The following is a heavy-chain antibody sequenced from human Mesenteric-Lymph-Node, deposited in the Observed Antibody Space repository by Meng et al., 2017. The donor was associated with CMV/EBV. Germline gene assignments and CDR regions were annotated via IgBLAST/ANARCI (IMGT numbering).Heavy chain of an antibody. V-gene: IGHV3-21*04. J-gene: IGHJ4*02. D-gene: IGHD3-22*01. CDR2: ISSSSSYI. CDR1: GFTFSSYS. CDR3: AKGEYYYDYSGSYYSYFFDY. Sequence: GGSLRLSCAASGFTFSSYSVNWVRQAPGKGLAWVSSISSSSSYIYYADSVKGRFTISRDNAKNTLYLQLNSLRAEDSAVYYCAKGEYYYDYSGSYYSYFFDYWGQGTVVTVSS.